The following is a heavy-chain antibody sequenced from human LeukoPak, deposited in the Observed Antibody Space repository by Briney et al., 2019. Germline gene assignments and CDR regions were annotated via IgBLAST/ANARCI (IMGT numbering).Heavy chain of an antibody. Sequence: RTLTCAASGYSFRRDNTWGGSRRPPGRGVGGFGITNHSGSTYYNPSLKSRVTISVDTSKNQFSLKLSSVTAADTAVYYCARHRGRITMVRGEVWFDPWGQGTLVTVSS. CDR1: GYSFRRDNT. CDR2: TNHSGST. CDR3: ARHRGRITMVRGEVWFDP. D-gene: IGHD3-10*01. J-gene: IGHJ5*02. V-gene: IGHV4-38-2*01.